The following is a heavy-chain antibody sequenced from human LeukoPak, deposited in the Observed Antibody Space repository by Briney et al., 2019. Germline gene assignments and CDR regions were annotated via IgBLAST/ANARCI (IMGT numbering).Heavy chain of an antibody. V-gene: IGHV3-21*01. D-gene: IGHD4-23*01. CDR3: ASGTTVVTPGRRYFDY. J-gene: IGHJ4*02. Sequence: PGGSLRLSCAASGFTFSDCSMNWVRQAPGKGLEWVSSISSSSNYIYYADSVKGRFTISRDNARNSLYLQMNSLRAEDTAVYYCASGTTVVTPGRRYFDYWGQGSLVTVSS. CDR2: ISSSSNYI. CDR1: GFTFSDCS.